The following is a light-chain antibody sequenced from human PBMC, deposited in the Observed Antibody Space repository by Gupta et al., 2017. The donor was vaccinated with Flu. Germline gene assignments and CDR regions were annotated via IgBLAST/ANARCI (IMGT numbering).Light chain of an antibody. CDR3: QQYNNWPLT. Sequence: PATLSVAPSERTTLDCRASQSVTSNLAWYQQKPGQGPRLLIYGASTRATTIPARFSGSGSETEFTLTISSLQSEDFAVYFCQQYNNWPLTFGGGTKVEIK. J-gene: IGKJ4*01. CDR1: QSVTSN. V-gene: IGKV3-15*01. CDR2: GAS.